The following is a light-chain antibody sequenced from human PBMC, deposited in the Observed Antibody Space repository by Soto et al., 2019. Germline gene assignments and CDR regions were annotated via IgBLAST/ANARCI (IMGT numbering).Light chain of an antibody. J-gene: IGKJ4*01. CDR3: QQEENAVPLT. V-gene: IGKV3-20*01. CDR1: QSVDSRY. CDR2: GSS. Sequence: EIVLTQYPSTLSLSPGKRATLSCRASQSVDSRYFAWYQQKLGQAPRLLIYGSSNRATGIPDRCSVSGSGINITLTISRLEPENFAVYHGQQEENAVPLTFGGGTKV.